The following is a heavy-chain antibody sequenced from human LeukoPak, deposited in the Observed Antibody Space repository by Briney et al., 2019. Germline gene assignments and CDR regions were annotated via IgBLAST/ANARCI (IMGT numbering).Heavy chain of an antibody. J-gene: IGHJ5*02. CDR2: ISYDGSNK. V-gene: IGHV3-30*04. Sequence: HSGGSLRLSRAASGFTFSSYAMHWVRQAPGKGLEWVAVISYDGSNKYYADSVKGRFTISRDNSKNTLYLQMNRLRAEDTAVYYCARDPYSWFGFGELWSSWFDPWGQGTLVTVSS. D-gene: IGHD3-10*01. CDR3: ARDPYSWFGFGELWSSWFDP. CDR1: GFTFSSYA.